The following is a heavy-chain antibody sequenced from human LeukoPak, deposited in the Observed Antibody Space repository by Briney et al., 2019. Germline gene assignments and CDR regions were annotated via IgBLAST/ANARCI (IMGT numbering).Heavy chain of an antibody. CDR1: GFTFTSSA. J-gene: IGHJ4*02. V-gene: IGHV1-58*02. Sequence: GTSVKVSCKASGFTFTSSAMQWARQARGQRLEWIGWIVVGSGNTNYAQKFQERVTITRDMSTSTAYMELSSLRSEDTAVYYCAARGGGPTTVVDYWGQGTLVTVSS. CDR3: AARGGGPTTVVDY. D-gene: IGHD4-23*01. CDR2: IVVGSGNT.